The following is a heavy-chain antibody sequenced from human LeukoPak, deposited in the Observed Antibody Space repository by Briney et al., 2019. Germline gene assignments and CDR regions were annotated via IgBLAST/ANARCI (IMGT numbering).Heavy chain of an antibody. CDR1: GFTFSSYS. V-gene: IGHV3-21*04. D-gene: IGHD3-22*01. Sequence: PGGSLRLSCAASGFTFSSYSMNWVRQAPGKGLEWVSSISSSSSYIYYADSVKGRFTISRDNAKNSLFLQMNSLRDEDTALYYCAKESLWRYYDSSGYLAIYYFDYWGQGTLVSVSS. CDR3: AKESLWRYYDSSGYLAIYYFDY. CDR2: ISSSSSYI. J-gene: IGHJ4*02.